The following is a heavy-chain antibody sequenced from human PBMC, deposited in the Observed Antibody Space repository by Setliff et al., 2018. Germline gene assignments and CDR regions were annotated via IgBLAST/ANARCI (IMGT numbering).Heavy chain of an antibody. CDR3: ASSRDYNFWSGYYSPLDY. D-gene: IGHD3-3*01. J-gene: IGHJ4*02. V-gene: IGHV1-69*06. CDR2: IIPIFGTA. Sequence: SVKVSCKASGGTFSSYAISWVRQAPGQGLEWMGRIIPIFGTANYAQKFQGRVTITADKSTSTAYMELSSLRSEDTAVYYCASSRDYNFWSGYYSPLDYWGQGTLVTV. CDR1: GGTFSSYA.